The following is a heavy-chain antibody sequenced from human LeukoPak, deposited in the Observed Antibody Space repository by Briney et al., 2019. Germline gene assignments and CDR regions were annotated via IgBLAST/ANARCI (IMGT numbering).Heavy chain of an antibody. Sequence: AGRSLRLSCAASGFTFSSYAMHWVRQAPGKGLEWVAVISYDGSDKYYADSVKGRFTISRDNSKNTLYLQMNSLRAEDTAVYYCARESAYYFDYWGQGTLVTVSS. D-gene: IGHD3-16*01. CDR3: ARESAYYFDY. CDR1: GFTFSSYA. V-gene: IGHV3-30-3*01. J-gene: IGHJ4*02. CDR2: ISYDGSDK.